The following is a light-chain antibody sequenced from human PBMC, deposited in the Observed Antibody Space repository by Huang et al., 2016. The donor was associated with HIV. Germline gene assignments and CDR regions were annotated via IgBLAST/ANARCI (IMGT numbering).Light chain of an antibody. CDR1: QSVSSN. V-gene: IGKV3-15*01. CDR3: QQYNNWPPWT. CDR2: GAS. Sequence: EIVMTQSPATLSVSPGERAILSCRASQSVSSNLAWDQQKPGQAPRLLIYGASTRATGIPARFSGSGSGTELTLTISSLQSEDFAVYYCQQYNNWPPWTFGQGTKVEIK. J-gene: IGKJ1*01.